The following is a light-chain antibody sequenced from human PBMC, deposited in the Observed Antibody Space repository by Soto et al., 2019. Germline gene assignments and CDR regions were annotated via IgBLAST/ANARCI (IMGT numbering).Light chain of an antibody. J-gene: IGLJ2*01. CDR2: EVS. V-gene: IGLV2-14*01. CDR3: SSYTTSSTVGVV. CDR1: SSDIGGYNY. Sequence: QSALTQPASVSGSPGQSITLSCTGTSSDIGGYNYVSWYQQHPGKAPKLMIYEVSNRPSGVSNRFSGSKSGNTASLTISGLQADDEGDYYCSSYTTSSTVGVVFGGGTELTVL.